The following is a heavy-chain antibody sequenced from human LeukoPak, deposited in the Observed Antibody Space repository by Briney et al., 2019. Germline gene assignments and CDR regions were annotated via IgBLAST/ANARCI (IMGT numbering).Heavy chain of an antibody. D-gene: IGHD1-1*01. V-gene: IGHV1-46*01. CDR1: GYTFTSYY. Sequence: ASVKVSCKAAGYTFTSYYMHWVRQAPGQGLEWMGTINPSGGSTSYAQKLQGRVTMTRDTSTSAVYMELSSLRSEDTAVYYCARGGRGEGTGTTRVAFDIWGQGTMVSVSS. CDR2: INPSGGST. J-gene: IGHJ3*02. CDR3: ARGGRGEGTGTTRVAFDI.